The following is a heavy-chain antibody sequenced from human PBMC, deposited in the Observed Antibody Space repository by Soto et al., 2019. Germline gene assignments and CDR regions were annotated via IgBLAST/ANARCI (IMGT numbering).Heavy chain of an antibody. V-gene: IGHV1-3*01. CDR2: ISGGSGNT. CDR1: GYTFTSYA. J-gene: IGHJ5*02. D-gene: IGHD3-10*01. CDR3: ARDGSGSYNDH. Sequence: GASVKVSCKASGYTFTSYAMHWVRQAPGQRLEWMGWISGGSGNTKYSQKFQGRVTITRDTSASTAYMELSSLRSEDTAVYYCARDGSGSYNDHWGQGTLVTVSS.